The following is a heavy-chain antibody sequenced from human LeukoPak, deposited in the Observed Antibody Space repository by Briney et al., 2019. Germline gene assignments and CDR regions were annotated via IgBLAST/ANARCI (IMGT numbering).Heavy chain of an antibody. D-gene: IGHD3-10*01. J-gene: IGHJ4*02. CDR3: ARRYGSGSSPHFDY. V-gene: IGHV1-18*04. Sequence: ASVKVSCKASGFTFTGYYMHWVRQAPGQGLEWMGWISAYNGNTNYAQKLQGRVTMTTDTSTSTAYMELRSLRSDDTAVYYCARRYGSGSSPHFDYWGQGTLVTVSS. CDR2: ISAYNGNT. CDR1: GFTFTGYY.